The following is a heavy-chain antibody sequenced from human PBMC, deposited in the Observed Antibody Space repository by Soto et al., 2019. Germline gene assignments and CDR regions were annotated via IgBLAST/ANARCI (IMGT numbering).Heavy chain of an antibody. CDR3: ASSHGDYESGWFDP. D-gene: IGHD4-17*01. J-gene: IGHJ5*02. V-gene: IGHV1-18*01. CDR2: ISAYNGNT. Sequence: ASVKVSCKASGYTFTSYGISWVRQAPGQGLEWMGWISAYNGNTNYAQKLQGRVTMTTDTSTSTAYMELRSLRSDDTAVYYCASSHGDYESGWFDPWGQGTLVTVSS. CDR1: GYTFTSYG.